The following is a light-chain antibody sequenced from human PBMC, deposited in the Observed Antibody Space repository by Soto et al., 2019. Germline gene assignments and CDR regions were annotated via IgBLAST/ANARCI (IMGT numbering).Light chain of an antibody. CDR3: QQYDEWPFT. CDR2: SAS. V-gene: IGKV3D-15*01. CDR1: QSVSSN. J-gene: IGKJ2*01. Sequence: EVVMTQSPATLSVSPGERATLPCRASQSVSSNLAWYQQKPGQAPRLLISSASIRATGIPARFSGSGSGTEFTLTISSLQSEDFAIYYCQQYDEWPFTFGQGTKLAIK.